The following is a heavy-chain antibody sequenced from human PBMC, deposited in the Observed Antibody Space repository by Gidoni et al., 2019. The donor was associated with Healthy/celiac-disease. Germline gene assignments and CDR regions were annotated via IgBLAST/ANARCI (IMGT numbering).Heavy chain of an antibody. CDR3: ARGYCSGGSCYSVGWFDP. Sequence: QVQLQESGPGLVKSSQTLSLTCTVSGGPISSGGYYWSWIRQHPGKGLEWIGYIYYSGSTYYNPPLKSRVTISIDTSKNQFSLKLSSVTAADTAVYYCARGYCSGGSCYSVGWFDPWGQGTLVTVSS. CDR1: GGPISSGGYY. V-gene: IGHV4-31*03. CDR2: IYYSGST. D-gene: IGHD2-15*01. J-gene: IGHJ5*02.